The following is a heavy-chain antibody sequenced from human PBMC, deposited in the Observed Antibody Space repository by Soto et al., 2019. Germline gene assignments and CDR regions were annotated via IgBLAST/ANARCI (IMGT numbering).Heavy chain of an antibody. Sequence: SETLSLTCTVSGGSISSGGYYWSWIRQHPGKGLEWIGYIYYSGSTYYNPSLKSRVTISVDTSKNQFSLKLSSVTAADTAVYYCAREKGGVSVSGYGMDVWGQGTTVT. CDR1: GGSISSGGYY. D-gene: IGHD1-26*01. J-gene: IGHJ6*02. V-gene: IGHV4-31*03. CDR3: AREKGGVSVSGYGMDV. CDR2: IYYSGST.